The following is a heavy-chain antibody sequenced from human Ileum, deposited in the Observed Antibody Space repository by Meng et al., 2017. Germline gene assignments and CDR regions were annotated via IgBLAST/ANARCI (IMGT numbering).Heavy chain of an antibody. CDR3: VKDWGGAGALDY. D-gene: IGHD3-16*01. CDR1: GFTFSGTW. Sequence: VRLVGHGGGQVHPVGYLMRVCSASGFTFSGTWMHWVRQAPGKGLVWVARINNDGSYTDYVDAVKGRFTISRDNTKNTLYLQMTDLRAEDTAVYYCVKDWGGAGALDYWGQGSLVTVSS. V-gene: IGHV3-74*01. J-gene: IGHJ4*02. CDR2: INNDGSYT.